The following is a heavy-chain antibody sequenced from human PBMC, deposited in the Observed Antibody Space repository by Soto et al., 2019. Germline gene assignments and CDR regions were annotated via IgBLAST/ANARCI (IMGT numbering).Heavy chain of an antibody. D-gene: IGHD6-13*01. CDR1: GVSVSSGIDY. CDR3: ARDLKQQLRYYYYYYGMDV. V-gene: IGHV4-61*01. CDR2: IYYSGST. Sequence: SDTLSLTCPFSGVSVSSGIDYWSWIRPPPGKGLEWIGYIYYSGSTNYNPSLKSRVTISVDTSKNQFSLKLSSVTAADTAVYYCARDLKQQLRYYYYYYGMDVWGQGTTVTVS. J-gene: IGHJ6*02.